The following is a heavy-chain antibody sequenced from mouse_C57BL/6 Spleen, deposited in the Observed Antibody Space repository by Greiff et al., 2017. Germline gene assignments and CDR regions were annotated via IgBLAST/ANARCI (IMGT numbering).Heavy chain of an antibody. J-gene: IGHJ4*01. CDR1: GFTFSDAW. CDR3: TGPYYYGSSYDAMDY. D-gene: IGHD1-1*01. Sequence: EVKLMESGGGLVQPGGSMKLSCAASGFTFSDAWMDWVGQSPEKGLEWVAEIRNKANNHATYYAESVKGRFTISRDDSKSSVYLQMNRLRAEDTGIYYCTGPYYYGSSYDAMDYWGQGTSVTVSA. CDR2: IRNKANNHAT. V-gene: IGHV6-6*01.